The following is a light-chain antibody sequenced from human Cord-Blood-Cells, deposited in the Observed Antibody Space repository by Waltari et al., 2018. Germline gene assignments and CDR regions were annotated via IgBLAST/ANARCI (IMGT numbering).Light chain of an antibody. CDR1: QSISSY. Sequence: DIQMTQSPSSLSASVGDGVTITCRASQSISSYLNLYQQKPGKAPKLLIYAASSLQSGVPSRFSSSGSGTDFTLTISSLQPEDFATYYCQQSYSTPRTFGGGTKVEIK. CDR2: AAS. V-gene: IGKV1-39*01. CDR3: QQSYSTPRT. J-gene: IGKJ4*01.